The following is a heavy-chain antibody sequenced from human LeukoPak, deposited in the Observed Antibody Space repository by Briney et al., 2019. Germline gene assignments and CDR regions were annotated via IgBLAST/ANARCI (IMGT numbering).Heavy chain of an antibody. CDR3: ATDSSGDLPHN. CDR1: GFTFDDYG. J-gene: IGHJ4*02. D-gene: IGHD3-10*01. CDR2: INWNGATT. Sequence: GSLRLSCAASGFTFDDYGMSWVRQPPGKGLEWVSAINWNGATTRYTDSVKGRFTISRDNAKSSLYLQMNSLRAEDTALYYCATDSSGDLPHNWGQGTLVSVSS. V-gene: IGHV3-20*04.